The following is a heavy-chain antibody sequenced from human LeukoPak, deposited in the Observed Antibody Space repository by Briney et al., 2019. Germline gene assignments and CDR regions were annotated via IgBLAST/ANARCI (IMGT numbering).Heavy chain of an antibody. J-gene: IGHJ4*02. Sequence: SETLSLTCTVSGGSITNYYWSWVRQPPGKELEWIGYIYYNGNTNYHPSLASRVTISVDTSKNQFSMKLYSVTAADTAVYYCARGNSGPEYWGQGTLVTVSS. CDR1: GGSITNYY. CDR2: IYYNGNT. CDR3: ARGNSGPEY. D-gene: IGHD5-12*01. V-gene: IGHV4-59*12.